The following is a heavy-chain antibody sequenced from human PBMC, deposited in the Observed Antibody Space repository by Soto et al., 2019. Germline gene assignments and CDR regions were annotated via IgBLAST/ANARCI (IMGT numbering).Heavy chain of an antibody. D-gene: IGHD4-4*01. Sequence: PGGSLRLSCAVSGFSFSSYAMSWVRQAPGKGLEWVSAISGSGGSTYYSDSVKGRFTISRDNSKNTLYLQMSSLRAENTAVYYCASLYSNYVLGMDVRGQGTTVTVSS. J-gene: IGHJ6*02. CDR1: GFSFSSYA. CDR2: ISGSGGST. CDR3: ASLYSNYVLGMDV. V-gene: IGHV3-23*01.